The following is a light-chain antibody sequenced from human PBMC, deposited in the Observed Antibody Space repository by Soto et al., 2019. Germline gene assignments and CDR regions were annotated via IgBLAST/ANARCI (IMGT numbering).Light chain of an antibody. CDR1: QSVSSY. J-gene: IGKJ5*01. Sequence: IVVTQAPATLSLSPGERATLSCRASQSVSSYLAWYQQKPGQAPRLLIYDASNRATGIPARFSGSGSGTDFTLTISRLEPEDFAVYYCQQRNIWPPVTFGQGTRLEIK. V-gene: IGKV3-11*01. CDR2: DAS. CDR3: QQRNIWPPVT.